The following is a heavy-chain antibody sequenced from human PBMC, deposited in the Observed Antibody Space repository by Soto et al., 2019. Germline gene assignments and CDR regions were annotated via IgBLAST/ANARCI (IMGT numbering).Heavy chain of an antibody. CDR1: GYSFTRYY. Sequence: QVRLVQSGAEVKKPGASVKVSCKASGYSFTRYYVHWVRQAPGQGLEWMGLIDRSGRGPNYAQKFQGRVTMTRDTSTSTVYMELSSLRSEDTAVYYCARDAKDSSGNLDYWGQGTLVTVSS. CDR3: ARDAKDSSGNLDY. D-gene: IGHD6-19*01. CDR2: IDRSGRGP. J-gene: IGHJ4*02. V-gene: IGHV1-46*01.